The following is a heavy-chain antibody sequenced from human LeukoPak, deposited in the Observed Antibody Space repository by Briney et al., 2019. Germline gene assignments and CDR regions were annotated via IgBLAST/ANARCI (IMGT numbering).Heavy chain of an antibody. CDR2: IYYSGST. Sequence: SETLSLTCTVSGGSISSGDYYWSWIRQPPGKGLEWIGYIYYSGSTYYNPSLKSRVTISVDTSKNQFSLKLSSVTAADTAVYYCARDFGPYGDPIDYWGQGTLVTDSS. J-gene: IGHJ4*02. D-gene: IGHD4-17*01. V-gene: IGHV4-30-4*01. CDR1: GGSISSGDYY. CDR3: ARDFGPYGDPIDY.